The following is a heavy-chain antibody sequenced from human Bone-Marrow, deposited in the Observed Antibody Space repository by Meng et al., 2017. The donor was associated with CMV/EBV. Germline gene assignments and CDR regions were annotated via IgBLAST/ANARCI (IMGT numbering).Heavy chain of an antibody. CDR1: GFTFSSYG. D-gene: IGHD6-19*01. Sequence: GGSLRLSCAASGFTFSSYGMHWVRQAPGKGLEWVAFIRYDGSNKYYADSVKGRFTISRDNYKNTLYLQMNILRAEDTAVDYCAKDMSCGWYNYYYYGMYVWGQGTTVTVSS. CDR2: IRYDGSNK. CDR3: AKDMSCGWYNYYYYGMYV. J-gene: IGHJ6*02. V-gene: IGHV3-30*02.